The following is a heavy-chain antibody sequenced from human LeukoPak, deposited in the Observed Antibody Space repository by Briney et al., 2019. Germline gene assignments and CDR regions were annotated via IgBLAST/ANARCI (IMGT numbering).Heavy chain of an antibody. D-gene: IGHD5-18*01. Sequence: ASVKVSCKASGGTFSSYAISWVRQAPGQGLEWMGWINPNSGGTNYAQKFRGRVTMTRDTSISTAYMELSRLRSDDTAVYYCARGSQLWLEFDYWGQGTLVTVSS. CDR1: GGTFSSYA. CDR3: ARGSQLWLEFDY. J-gene: IGHJ4*02. CDR2: INPNSGGT. V-gene: IGHV1-2*02.